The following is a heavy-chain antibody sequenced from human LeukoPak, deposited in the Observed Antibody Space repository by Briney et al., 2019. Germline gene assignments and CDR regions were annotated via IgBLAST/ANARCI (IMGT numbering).Heavy chain of an antibody. J-gene: IGHJ5*02. V-gene: IGHV3-48*04. D-gene: IGHD3-3*01. CDR1: GFTFSSYS. CDR3: ARDSPAEYYDFWSGYYPNWFDP. CDR2: ISSSSSTI. Sequence: GGSLRLSCAASGFTFSSYSMNWVRQAPGKGLEWVSYISSSSSTIYYADSVKGRFTISRDNAKNSLYLQMNSLRAEDTAVYYCARDSPAEYYDFWSGYYPNWFDPWGQGTLVTVSS.